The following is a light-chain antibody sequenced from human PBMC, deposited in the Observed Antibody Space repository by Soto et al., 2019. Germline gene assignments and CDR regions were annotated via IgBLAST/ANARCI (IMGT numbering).Light chain of an antibody. V-gene: IGKV3-15*01. J-gene: IGKJ1*01. CDR1: QTVSSN. CDR3: QQYNNWPQT. Sequence: EIVMTQSPATLSVYPGERANLSCRASQTVSSNLAWYQQKPGQAPRLLIYGASTRATGIPARFSGSGSGTEFTLTISSLQSEDFAVYYCQQYNNWPQTFGQGTKVEIK. CDR2: GAS.